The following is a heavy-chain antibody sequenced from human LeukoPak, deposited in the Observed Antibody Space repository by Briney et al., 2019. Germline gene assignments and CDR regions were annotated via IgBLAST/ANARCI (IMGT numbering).Heavy chain of an antibody. Sequence: PGGSLRLSCAASGLTFSGYSMNWVRQAPGKGLEWVSYISSSSNTIYYADSVKGRFTISRDNSKRTLYLQMNSLRSEDTAVYYCAKEGLRFFDFWGQGTLVTVSS. J-gene: IGHJ4*02. CDR1: GLTFSGYS. V-gene: IGHV3-48*01. CDR3: AKEGLRFFDF. D-gene: IGHD5-12*01. CDR2: ISSSSNTI.